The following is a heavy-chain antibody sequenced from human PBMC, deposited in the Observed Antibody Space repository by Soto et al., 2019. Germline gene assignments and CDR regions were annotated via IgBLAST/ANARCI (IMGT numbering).Heavy chain of an antibody. CDR1: GFTFSSYA. CDR2: ISGSGGST. Sequence: HPGGSLRLSCAASGFTFSSYAMSWVRQAPGKGLEWVSAISGSGGSTYYADSVKGRFTISRDNSKDTLYLQMNSLRAEDTAVYYCAKDRGNYDSKDYWGQGTLVTVSS. D-gene: IGHD3-22*01. CDR3: AKDRGNYDSKDY. V-gene: IGHV3-23*01. J-gene: IGHJ4*02.